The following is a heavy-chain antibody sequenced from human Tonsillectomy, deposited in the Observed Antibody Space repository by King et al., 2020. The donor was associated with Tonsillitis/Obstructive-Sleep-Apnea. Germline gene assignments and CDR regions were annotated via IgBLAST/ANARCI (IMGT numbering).Heavy chain of an antibody. CDR1: GFTFSNYG. V-gene: IGHV3-33*01. D-gene: IGHD6-19*01. Sequence: VQLVQSGGGVVQPGRSLRLSCAASGFTFSNYGMHWVRQAPGKGLEWVAVIWYDGSNKNYGESVKVRFTISRDNSKTTLYLQMNSLRAEDTAVYYCARDRGSDWDFDYWGQGTLVTVSS. CDR2: IWYDGSNK. J-gene: IGHJ4*02. CDR3: ARDRGSDWDFDY.